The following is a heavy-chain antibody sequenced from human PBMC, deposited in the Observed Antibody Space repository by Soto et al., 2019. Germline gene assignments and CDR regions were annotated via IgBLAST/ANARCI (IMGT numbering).Heavy chain of an antibody. CDR2: FDPEDGET. CDR3: ATIRAAIWRWATRFDP. D-gene: IGHD6-13*01. CDR1: GYTLTELY. J-gene: IGHJ5*02. V-gene: IGHV1-24*01. Sequence: QVQLVQSGAEVKKPGASVKVSCKVSGYTLTELYMHWVRQAPGKGLEWMGGFDPEDGETIYAQKFQGRVTMTEDTSTDTAYMELSSLRSEDTAVYYCATIRAAIWRWATRFDPWGQGTLVTVSS.